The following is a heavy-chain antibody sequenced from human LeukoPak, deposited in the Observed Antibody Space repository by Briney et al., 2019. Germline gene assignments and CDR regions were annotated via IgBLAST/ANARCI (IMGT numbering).Heavy chain of an antibody. V-gene: IGHV4-4*07. J-gene: IGHJ2*01. Sequence: SETLSLTCTVSGGSISSYYWSWIRQPAGKALEWIGRIYTSGSTNYNPSLKSRVTMSVDTSKNQFSLKLSSVTAADTAVYYCARVYYSSSYDYWYFDLWGRDTLVTVSS. D-gene: IGHD6-13*01. CDR1: GGSISSYY. CDR2: IYTSGST. CDR3: ARVYYSSSYDYWYFDL.